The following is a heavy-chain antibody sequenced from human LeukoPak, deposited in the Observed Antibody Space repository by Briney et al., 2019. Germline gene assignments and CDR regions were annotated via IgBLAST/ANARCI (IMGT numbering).Heavy chain of an antibody. CDR1: GGTSSSCA. J-gene: IGHJ6*02. CDR3: ARRGDFWSGYAYYYGMDV. D-gene: IGHD3-3*01. Sequence: ASVKVSCKASGGTSSSCAISWVRQAPGQGLEWMGWMNPNSGNTGYAQKFQGRVTMTRNTSISTAYMELSSLRSEDTAVYYCARRGDFWSGYAYYYGMDVWGQGTTVTVSS. CDR2: MNPNSGNT. V-gene: IGHV1-8*02.